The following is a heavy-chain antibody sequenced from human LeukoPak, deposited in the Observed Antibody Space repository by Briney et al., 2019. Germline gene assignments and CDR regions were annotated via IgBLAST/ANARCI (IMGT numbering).Heavy chain of an antibody. Sequence: GESLQSSSQASGYNFSTYWIAGVRQMPGKGLETMGIIYPADSDTRYSPSFQGQVTISADKSISTAYLQSSGLKASDTAIYYCVRPSADGLERAHIDCWGQGTLVTVSS. CDR2: IYPADSDT. V-gene: IGHV5-51*01. CDR1: GYNFSTYW. J-gene: IGHJ4*02. CDR3: VRPSADGLERAHIDC.